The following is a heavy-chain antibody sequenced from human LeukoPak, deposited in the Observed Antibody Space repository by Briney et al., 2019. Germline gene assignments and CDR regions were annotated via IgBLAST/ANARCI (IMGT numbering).Heavy chain of an antibody. CDR2: IIPIFGTA. D-gene: IGHD6-13*01. Sequence: GASVKVSCKASGGTFSSYAISWVRQAPGQGLEWMGGIIPIFGTANYAQKFQGRVTITADESTSTAYMELSSLRSEDTAVYYCARERVSIAAAEYYYYGMDVWGQGTTVTVSS. J-gene: IGHJ6*02. CDR1: GGTFSSYA. CDR3: ARERVSIAAAEYYYYGMDV. V-gene: IGHV1-69*13.